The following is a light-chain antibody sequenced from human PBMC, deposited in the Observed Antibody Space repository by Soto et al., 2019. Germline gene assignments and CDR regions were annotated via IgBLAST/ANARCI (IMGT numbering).Light chain of an antibody. Sequence: EIVLPQSPATLSLSPGERATLSCRASQSVSSYLAWYQQKPGQAPRLLIYDASNRATGIPARFSGSGSGTDFTLTISSLEPEDFAVYYCQQRSNWPSTFGGGTKVDI. V-gene: IGKV3-11*01. CDR3: QQRSNWPST. J-gene: IGKJ4*01. CDR1: QSVSSY. CDR2: DAS.